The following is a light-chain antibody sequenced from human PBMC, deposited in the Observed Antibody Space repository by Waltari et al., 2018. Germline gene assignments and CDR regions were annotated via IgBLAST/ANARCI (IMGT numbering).Light chain of an antibody. Sequence: QSALTQPASVSGSPGQSISISCTGISSDVGGFNFVSWYQQHPGKAPKIMIYDVFNRPSGVSTRFSCSKSDNAASLAISGLQAEDEAVYYCSSYTASPPHVVFGGGTKVTVL. CDR3: SSYTASPPHVV. CDR1: SSDVGGFNF. V-gene: IGLV2-14*03. CDR2: DVF. J-gene: IGLJ2*01.